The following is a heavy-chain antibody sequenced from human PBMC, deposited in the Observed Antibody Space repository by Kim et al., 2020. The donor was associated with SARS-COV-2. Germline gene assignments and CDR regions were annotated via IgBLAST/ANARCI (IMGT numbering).Heavy chain of an antibody. CDR3: ARGGSGSYYDN. Sequence: GGSLRHSCAASGFTFSSYTINWVRQAPGKGLEWVSSISSSSSYIYYTDSVKGRFTISRDNAKNSLYLQMNSLRAEDTAVYYCARGGSGSYYDNWGQGTLVTVSS. V-gene: IGHV3-21*01. CDR2: ISSSSSYI. J-gene: IGHJ4*02. CDR1: GFTFSSYT. D-gene: IGHD1-26*01.